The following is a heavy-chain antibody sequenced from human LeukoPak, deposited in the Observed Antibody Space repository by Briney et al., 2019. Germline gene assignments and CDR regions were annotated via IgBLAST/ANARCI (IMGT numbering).Heavy chain of an antibody. CDR1: GFTFGDYA. CDR2: IRRRPYGGTT. Sequence: GGSLRPSCTASGFTFGDYAMSWFRQAPGKGLEWVSFIRRRPYGGTTEYAASVKGRFTISRDDSKSIVYLQMNSLKTEDTAVYYCARGEQWLATIKTSYYFDNWGQGTLVTVSS. J-gene: IGHJ4*02. V-gene: IGHV3-49*03. CDR3: ARGEQWLATIKTSYYFDN. D-gene: IGHD6-19*01.